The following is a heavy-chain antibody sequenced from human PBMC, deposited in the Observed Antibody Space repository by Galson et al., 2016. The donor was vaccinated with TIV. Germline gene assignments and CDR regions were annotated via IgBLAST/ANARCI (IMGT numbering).Heavy chain of an antibody. J-gene: IGHJ4*02. CDR1: GDSLTELV. CDR3: ATVAWFPGLSLDN. Sequence: SVKVSCKVSGDSLTELVMHWVRQAPGKGLEWMGGFDPKVGKTIYAQKLQGRVTMTADTSTDTAYMELGSLRIEDTAVYYCATVAWFPGLSLDNWGQGTLVTVSS. D-gene: IGHD3-22*01. V-gene: IGHV1-24*01. CDR2: FDPKVGKT.